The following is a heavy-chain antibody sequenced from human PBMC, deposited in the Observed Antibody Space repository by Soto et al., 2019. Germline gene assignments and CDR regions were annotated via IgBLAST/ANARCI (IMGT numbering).Heavy chain of an antibody. V-gene: IGHV1-69*13. CDR2: IIPIFGIA. CDR3: ARDQSFDRSYYYGIDV. J-gene: IGHJ6*02. D-gene: IGHD3-10*01. Sequence: SVKVSCKASGGTFSRYSITWVRQAPGHGLEWIGRIIPIFGIASYAQKFQGRVTITADESTSTAYMELSSLRSDDTAVYYCARDQSFDRSYYYGIDVWG. CDR1: GGTFSRYS.